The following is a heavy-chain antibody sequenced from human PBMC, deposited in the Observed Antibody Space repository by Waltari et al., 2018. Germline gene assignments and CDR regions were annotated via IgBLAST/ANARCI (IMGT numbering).Heavy chain of an antibody. Sequence: QVQLQQWGAGLLKPSETLSLTCDVYGGSFSGYYWSWIRQPPGKGLEWIGEINHSGSTNYNPSLKSRVTISVDTSKNQFSLKLSSVTAADTAVYYCARERYYYDSSGFGYWGQGTLVTVSS. V-gene: IGHV4-34*01. CDR2: INHSGST. CDR3: ARERYYYDSSGFGY. CDR1: GGSFSGYY. D-gene: IGHD3-22*01. J-gene: IGHJ4*02.